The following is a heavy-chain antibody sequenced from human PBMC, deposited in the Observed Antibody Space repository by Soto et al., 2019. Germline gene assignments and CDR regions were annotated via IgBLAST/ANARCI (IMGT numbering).Heavy chain of an antibody. J-gene: IGHJ2*01. CDR1: GGSFSGYY. CDR2: IYDSGSA. Sequence: QVQLQQWGAGLLKPSETLSLTCAVYGGSFSGYYWSWIRQPPGKGLEWIGEIYDSGSANSNPSLKSRVTISVDKSKNQFSLKLNSVTAADTAVYYCARAREDTYGDVNDWYFDLWGRGTLVTVSS. V-gene: IGHV4-34*01. CDR3: ARAREDTYGDVNDWYFDL. D-gene: IGHD4-17*01.